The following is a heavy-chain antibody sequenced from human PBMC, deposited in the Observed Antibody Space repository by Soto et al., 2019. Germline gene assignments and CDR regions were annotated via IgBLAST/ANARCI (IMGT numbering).Heavy chain of an antibody. V-gene: IGHV1-18*01. CDR3: ARDLVLLCFGESRGDYYGMDV. D-gene: IGHD3-10*01. CDR1: GYTFTSYG. Sequence: ASVKVSCKASGYTFTSYGISWVRQAPGQGLEWMGWISAYNGNTNYAQKLQGRVTMTTDTSTSTAYMELRSLRSDDTAVYYCARDLVLLCFGESRGDYYGMDVWGQGTTVT. J-gene: IGHJ6*02. CDR2: ISAYNGNT.